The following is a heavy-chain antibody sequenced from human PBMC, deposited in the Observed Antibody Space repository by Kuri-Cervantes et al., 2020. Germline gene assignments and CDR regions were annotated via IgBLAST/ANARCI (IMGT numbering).Heavy chain of an antibody. V-gene: IGHV1-69*13. CDR2: IIPIFGTA. CDR1: GGTFSSYA. D-gene: IGHD3/OR15-3a*01. CDR3: ARDGLPYYYYYYMDV. Sequence: SVKVSCKASGGTFSSYAISWVRQAPGQGLEWMGGIIPIFGTANYAQKFQGRVTITADESTSTAYMELSSLRSEDTAVYYCARDGLPYYYYYYMDVWGKGTTVTVSS. J-gene: IGHJ6*03.